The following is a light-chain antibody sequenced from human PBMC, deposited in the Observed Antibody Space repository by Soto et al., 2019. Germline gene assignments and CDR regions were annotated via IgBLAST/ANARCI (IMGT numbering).Light chain of an antibody. V-gene: IGKV1-5*01. CDR3: QQYNGYSTWT. Sequence: DIQLTQSPSTLSASVGDRITLTCRASQSINIWLAWYQQTPGKAPKILIFDASRLATGVPSRFSGSGSGTEFTLTISGLQPDDFVTYYCQQYNGYSTWTFGQGTRVETK. CDR2: DAS. J-gene: IGKJ1*01. CDR1: QSINIW.